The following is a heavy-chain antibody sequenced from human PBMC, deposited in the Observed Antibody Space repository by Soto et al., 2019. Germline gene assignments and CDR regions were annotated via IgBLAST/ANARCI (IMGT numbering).Heavy chain of an antibody. J-gene: IGHJ4*02. CDR2: INPNSGGT. D-gene: IGHD3-22*01. CDR1: GYAFTGNY. Sequence: ASVKATSEDCGYAFTGNYMRSVCHAPGQGLEWMGWINPNSGGTNYAQKFQGWVTMTRDTSISTAYMELSRLRSEDTAVYYCAKEYDSSGYYPDYWGQGTLVTVSS. CDR3: AKEYDSSGYYPDY. V-gene: IGHV1-2*04.